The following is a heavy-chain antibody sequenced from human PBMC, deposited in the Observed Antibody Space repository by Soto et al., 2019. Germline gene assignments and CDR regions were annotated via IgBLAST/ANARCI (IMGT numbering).Heavy chain of an antibody. V-gene: IGHV3-21*01. D-gene: IGHD3-10*01. CDR2: ISSRSAYI. J-gene: IGHJ4*02. Sequence: EVQLMESGGGLVKPGGSLTLSCGASGFTFSDFSMGWLRQAPGKGLEWVSYISSRSAYIYYADSVRGRFTISRDNARHSVDLQMKSLRVEDTAVYYCARDQSNYYGAGSIDYWGLGTLVTVSS. CDR3: ARDQSNYYGAGSIDY. CDR1: GFTFSDFS.